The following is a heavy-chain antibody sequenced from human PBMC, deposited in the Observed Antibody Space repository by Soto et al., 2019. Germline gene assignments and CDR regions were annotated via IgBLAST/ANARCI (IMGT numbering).Heavy chain of an antibody. Sequence: EVQLVESGGGLVQPGGSLRLSCAASGFTFSNYWMHWVRQAPGKGLVWVSRINSDGTRTNYADSVKGRFTISRDNAENTLYLQMNSLTAEDTAVYYCARVAVGYYYMDVCGKGTTVTLSS. CDR1: GFTFSNYW. J-gene: IGHJ6*03. CDR2: INSDGTRT. CDR3: ARVAVGYYYMDV. V-gene: IGHV3-74*01.